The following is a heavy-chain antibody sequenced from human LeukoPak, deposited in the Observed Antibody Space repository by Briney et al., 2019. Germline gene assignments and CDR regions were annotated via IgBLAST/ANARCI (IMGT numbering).Heavy chain of an antibody. Sequence: AVSLRLSCSASGFTISSYWMSWVRPAPGKGLEGVANIKQDGSENYHVDSVKVRFTINRDNAKNSLYLQMNSLRAEDTAVYYCARYGSERRLPLDYWGQGTLVTVSS. CDR1: GFTISSYW. D-gene: IGHD3-10*01. V-gene: IGHV3-7*03. J-gene: IGHJ4*02. CDR2: IKQDGSEN. CDR3: ARYGSERRLPLDY.